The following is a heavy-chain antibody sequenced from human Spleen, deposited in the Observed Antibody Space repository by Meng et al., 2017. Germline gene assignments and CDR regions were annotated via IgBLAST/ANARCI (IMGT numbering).Heavy chain of an antibody. CDR2: IIPIFGTA. CDR1: GGTFSSYA. D-gene: IGHD6-13*01. Sequence: SVKVSCKASGGTFSSYAISWVRQAPGQGLEWMGGIIPIFGTANYAQKFQGRVTITADKSTSIAYMELSSLGSEDTAVYFCASSAAGTAYHWLDPWGQGTLVTVSS. V-gene: IGHV1-69*06. J-gene: IGHJ5*02. CDR3: ASSAAGTAYHWLDP.